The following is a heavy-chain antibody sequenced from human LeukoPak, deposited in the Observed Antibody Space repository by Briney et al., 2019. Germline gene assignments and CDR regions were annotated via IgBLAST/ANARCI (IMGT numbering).Heavy chain of an antibody. CDR2: IYPGDSDT. D-gene: IGHD6-19*01. CDR3: ARRGNSGWEFFDY. Sequence: GESLKISCKGSGYSFTTYWIGWVRQMPGKGLEWMGIIYPGDSDTRYSPSFQGQVTISADKSISTAYVQWSSLKASDTAMYYCARRGNSGWEFFDYWGQGALVTVSS. CDR1: GYSFTTYW. V-gene: IGHV5-51*01. J-gene: IGHJ4*02.